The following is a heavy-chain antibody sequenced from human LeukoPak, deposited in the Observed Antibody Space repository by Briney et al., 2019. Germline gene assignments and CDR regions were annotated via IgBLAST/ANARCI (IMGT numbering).Heavy chain of an antibody. CDR3: ARLGTSSLDY. CDR2: IKQDGREK. Sequence: PGGSLTLSCTASGFTFSTYWMSWVRQAPGKGLEGVANIKQDGREKYYVDSVKGRFTISRDNAKNSLYLQMNSLRGEDTAVFYCARLGTSSLDYWGQGAPVTVSS. CDR1: GFTFSTYW. D-gene: IGHD6-6*01. V-gene: IGHV3-7*01. J-gene: IGHJ4*02.